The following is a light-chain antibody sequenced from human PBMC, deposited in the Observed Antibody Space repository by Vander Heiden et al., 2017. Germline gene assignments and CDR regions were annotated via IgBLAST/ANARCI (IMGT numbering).Light chain of an antibody. Sequence: SSDLTQPPSVSVPPAQTAKITCSGNTFPNQYSYVQPQKPVQAPVVVTYKNRERTSGIPERFSGSTSGTTVTLTITGVQAEDEVDYYCQSADSRGIVVFGGGTKLTVL. CDR2: KNR. J-gene: IGLJ2*01. CDR1: TFPNQY. V-gene: IGLV3-25*03. CDR3: QSADSRGIVV.